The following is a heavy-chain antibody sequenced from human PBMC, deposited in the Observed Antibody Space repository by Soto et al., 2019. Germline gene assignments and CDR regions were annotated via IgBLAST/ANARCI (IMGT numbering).Heavy chain of an antibody. J-gene: IGHJ4*02. D-gene: IGHD2-15*01. CDR3: ARWGGYVDY. V-gene: IGHV3-30-3*01. Sequence: GGSLRLSCASSVFTFISYAMHWVRQAPGKGLEWVAVISYDGSNKYYADSVKGRFTISRDNSKNTLYLQMNSLRAEDTAVYYCARWGGYVDYWGQGTLVTVSS. CDR2: ISYDGSNK. CDR1: VFTFISYA.